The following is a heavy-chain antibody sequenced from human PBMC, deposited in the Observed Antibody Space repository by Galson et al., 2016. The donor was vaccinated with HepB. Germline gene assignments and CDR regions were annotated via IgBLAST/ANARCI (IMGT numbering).Heavy chain of an antibody. CDR1: GFSVDDRA. CDR3: ASMQLERRLHYYYYYGMDV. Sequence: SLRLSCAASGFSVDDRAMHWVRQAPGKGLEWVSGISWNGANTVYADSVKGRFTISRDKAKNSLYLDMSSLRAEDTALYYCASMQLERRLHYYYYYGMDVWGQGTTVTVSS. CDR2: ISWNGANT. V-gene: IGHV3-9*01. J-gene: IGHJ6*02. D-gene: IGHD1-1*01.